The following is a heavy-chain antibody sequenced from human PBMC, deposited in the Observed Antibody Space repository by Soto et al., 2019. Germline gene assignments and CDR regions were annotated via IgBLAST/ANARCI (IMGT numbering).Heavy chain of an antibody. CDR3: ARGVVPASGAAALYFHYGVDV. CDR1: GDTFQQFA. D-gene: IGHD2-2*01. J-gene: IGHJ6*02. Sequence: QVQLVQAGPEVKKPWSSGKVSCNSSGDTFQQFAINWVRQAPGQGPEWVGGIIPMFGTTKYTQKFQGRVTFAWDESMGTADMELTSLMSEDRATYFCARGVVPASGAAALYFHYGVDVWGQGTTVTVSS. V-gene: IGHV1-69*01. CDR2: IIPMFGTT.